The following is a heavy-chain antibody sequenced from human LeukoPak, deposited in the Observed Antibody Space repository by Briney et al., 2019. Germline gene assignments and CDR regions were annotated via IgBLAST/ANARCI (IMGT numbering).Heavy chain of an antibody. V-gene: IGHV1-24*01. CDR3: ATRQGAYYYYGMDV. J-gene: IGHJ6*02. CDR1: GYTLTELS. Sequence: ASVTVSYQVSGYTLTELSMHWVRQAPGKGLEWMGGFDPEDGETIYAQKFQGRVTMTEDTSTDTAYMELSSLRSEDTAVYYCATRQGAYYYYGMDVWGQGTTVTVSS. CDR2: FDPEDGET. D-gene: IGHD3-16*01.